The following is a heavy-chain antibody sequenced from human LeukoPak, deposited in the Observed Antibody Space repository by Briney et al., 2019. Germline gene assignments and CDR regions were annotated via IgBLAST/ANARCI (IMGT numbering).Heavy chain of an antibody. D-gene: IGHD1-26*01. CDR1: GASINSYW. CDR3: ARGEAFDI. J-gene: IGHJ3*02. V-gene: IGHV4-59*01. Sequence: SETLSLTCSVSGASINSYWWSWIRQPPGRGLEWIAYIHYSGSTNYNPSLKSRVTISVDTSKNQFSLKLSSVTAADTAVYYCARGEAFDIWGQGTMVTVSS. CDR2: IHYSGST.